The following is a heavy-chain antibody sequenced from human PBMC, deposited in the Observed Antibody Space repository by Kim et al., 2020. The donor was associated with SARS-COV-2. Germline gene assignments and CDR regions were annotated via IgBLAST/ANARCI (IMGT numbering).Heavy chain of an antibody. CDR3: ARDRCGGSCYSFDYYYGMDV. V-gene: IGHV1-69*13. Sequence: SVKVSCKASGGTFSSYAISWVRQAPGQGLEWMGGIIPIFGTANYAQKFQGRVTITADESTSTAYMELSSLRSEDTAVYYCARDRCGGSCYSFDYYYGMDVWGQGTTVTVSS. CDR2: IIPIFGTA. D-gene: IGHD2-15*01. J-gene: IGHJ6*02. CDR1: GGTFSSYA.